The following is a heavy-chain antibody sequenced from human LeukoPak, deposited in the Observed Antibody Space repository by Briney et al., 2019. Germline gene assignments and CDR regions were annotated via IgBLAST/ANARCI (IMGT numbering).Heavy chain of an antibody. D-gene: IGHD5-18*01. CDR3: ARDLRGYSYGWGSFDY. Sequence: PGGSLSLSCAASGLTFSRYSMNWVRQAPGKGLEWVSSISSSSSYIYYADSVKGRCTIYRDNAKNSLYMQMNNQRAEDTAVYYCARDLRGYSYGWGSFDYWGQGTLVTVSS. V-gene: IGHV3-21*01. CDR1: GLTFSRYS. CDR2: ISSSSSYI. J-gene: IGHJ4*02.